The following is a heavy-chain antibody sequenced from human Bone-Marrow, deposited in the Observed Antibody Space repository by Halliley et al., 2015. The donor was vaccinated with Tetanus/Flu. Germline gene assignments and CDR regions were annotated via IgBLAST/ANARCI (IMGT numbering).Heavy chain of an antibody. V-gene: IGHV4-4*02. CDR3: ARTTYGGFAP. J-gene: IGHJ5*02. CDR2: IHHNGNT. Sequence: GRDWVGEIHHNGNTNYNPSLKSRVTMSVDKSKFQFPRGLDYVTAADTAVYYCARTTYGGFAPWGQGTMVPVSS. D-gene: IGHD1-1*01.